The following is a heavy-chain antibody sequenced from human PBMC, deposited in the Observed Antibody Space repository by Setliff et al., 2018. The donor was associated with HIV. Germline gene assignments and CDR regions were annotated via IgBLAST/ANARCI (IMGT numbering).Heavy chain of an antibody. CDR2: IYGMGET. V-gene: IGHV4-4*08. CDR1: GASVRTYY. CDR3: ARSVDPDI. Sequence: KPSETLSLTCTVSGASVRTYYWTWVRQPPGKGLEWIGNIYGMGETKYHPSLKSRVTISLDKTKNAFSLRLTSVTAADTGVYFCARSVDPDIWGKGTKVTAPQ. J-gene: IGHJ6*04.